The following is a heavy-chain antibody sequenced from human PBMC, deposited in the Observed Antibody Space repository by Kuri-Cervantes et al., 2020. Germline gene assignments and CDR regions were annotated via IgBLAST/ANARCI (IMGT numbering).Heavy chain of an antibody. CDR2: ISTYTGST. CDR3: ALESFDY. V-gene: IGHV1-18*01. J-gene: IGHJ4*02. Sequence: ASVKVSCKASGYTFSNYGISWVRQAPGQGLEWMGWISTYTGSTKYAQSLQGRVTMTTDTPTSTAYMDLRSLRSDDTAIYYCALESFDYWGQGTLVTVSS. CDR1: GYTFSNYG.